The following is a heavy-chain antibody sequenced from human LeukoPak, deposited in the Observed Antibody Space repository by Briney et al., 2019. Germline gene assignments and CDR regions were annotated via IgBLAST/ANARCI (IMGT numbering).Heavy chain of an antibody. D-gene: IGHD2-15*01. CDR1: GGSISSGSYD. CDR2: IYTSGSS. CDR3: ARVDGSCSGGSCPSGNWFDP. Sequence: SETLSLTCTVSGGSISSGSYDWYWIRQPAGKGLEWIGHIYTSGSSNYSPSLKSRVTISVDTSKNQFSLKLTSVTAADTAVYYCARVDGSCSGGSCPSGNWFDPWGQGTLVTVSS. V-gene: IGHV4-61*09. J-gene: IGHJ5*02.